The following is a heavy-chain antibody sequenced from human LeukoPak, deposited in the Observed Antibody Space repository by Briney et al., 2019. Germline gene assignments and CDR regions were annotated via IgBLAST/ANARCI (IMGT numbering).Heavy chain of an antibody. D-gene: IGHD3-22*01. CDR1: GFTFSSYW. CDR2: ISGSGGST. J-gene: IGHJ4*02. Sequence: LPGGSLRLSCAASGFTFSSYWMSWVRQAPGKGLEWVSAISGSGGSTYYADSVKGRFTISRDNSKNTLYLQMNSLRAEDTAVYYCAKEQGNYYDSSGYYFDYWGQGTLVTVSS. CDR3: AKEQGNYYDSSGYYFDY. V-gene: IGHV3-23*01.